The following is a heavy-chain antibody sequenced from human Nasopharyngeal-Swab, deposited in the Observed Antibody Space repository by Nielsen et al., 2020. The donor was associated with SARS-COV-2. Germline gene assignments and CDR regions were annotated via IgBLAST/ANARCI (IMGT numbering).Heavy chain of an antibody. CDR3: ARDPYDSSGYFDY. D-gene: IGHD3-22*01. V-gene: IGHV3-33*01. J-gene: IGHJ4*02. Sequence: GGSLRLSCAASGFTFSRYGMHWVRQAPGKGLEWVAVIWYDGSNKYYADSVKGRFTISRDNSKNSLYLQMNSLRAEDTAVYYCARDPYDSSGYFDYWGQGTLVTVSS. CDR1: GFTFSRYG. CDR2: IWYDGSNK.